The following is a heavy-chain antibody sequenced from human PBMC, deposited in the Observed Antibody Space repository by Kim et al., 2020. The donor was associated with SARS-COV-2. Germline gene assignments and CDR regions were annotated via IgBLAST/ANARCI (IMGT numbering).Heavy chain of an antibody. V-gene: IGHV1-24*01. D-gene: IGHD3-9*01. J-gene: IGHJ6*02. Sequence: ASVKVSCKVSGYTLTELSMHWVRQAPGKGLEWMGGFDPEDGETIYAQKFQGRVTMTEDTSTDTAYMELSSLRSEDTAVYYCATDSYDILTGPTEYYGMDVWGQGTTVTVSS. CDR1: GYTLTELS. CDR3: ATDSYDILTGPTEYYGMDV. CDR2: FDPEDGET.